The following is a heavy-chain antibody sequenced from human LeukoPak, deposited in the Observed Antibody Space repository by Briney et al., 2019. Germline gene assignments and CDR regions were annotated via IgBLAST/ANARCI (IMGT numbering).Heavy chain of an antibody. V-gene: IGHV5-51*01. J-gene: IGHJ4*02. CDR1: GYSFTSYW. Sequence: GESLKISCKGSGYSFTSYWIGWARQMPGKGLEWMGIIYPGDSDTRYSPSFQGQVTISADKSTSTAYLQWSSLKASDTAMYYCARHKYTSGWYSDYWGQGTLVTVSS. CDR3: ARHKYTSGWYSDY. D-gene: IGHD6-19*01. CDR2: IYPGDSDT.